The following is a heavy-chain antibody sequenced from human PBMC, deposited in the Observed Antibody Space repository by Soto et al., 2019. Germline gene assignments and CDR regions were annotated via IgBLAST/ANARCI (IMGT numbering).Heavy chain of an antibody. CDR1: GGSFSGYY. Sequence: PSETLSLTCAVYGGSFSGYYWSWIRQPPGKGLEWIGEINHSGSTNYNPSLKSRVTISVDTSKNQFSLKLSSVTAADTAVYYCARGTRYYGMDVWGQGTTVTVSS. CDR2: INHSGST. V-gene: IGHV4-34*01. CDR3: ARGTRYYGMDV. J-gene: IGHJ6*02.